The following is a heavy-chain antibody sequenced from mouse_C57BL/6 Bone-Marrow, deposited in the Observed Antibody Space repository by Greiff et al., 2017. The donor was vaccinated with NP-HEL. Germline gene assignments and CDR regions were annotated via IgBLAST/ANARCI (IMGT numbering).Heavy chain of an antibody. V-gene: IGHV1-63*01. CDR2: IYPGGGYT. CDR1: GYSFTNYW. Sequence: VQLQQSGAELVRPGTSVKMSCKASGYSFTNYWMGWAKQRPGHGLEWIGVIYPGGGYTNYNGKFKGKATLTADKSSSTAYMQFSILTAEDSAIYYCARRTTSGWYFDVWGTGTTVTVSS. CDR3: ARRTTSGWYFDV. J-gene: IGHJ1*03. D-gene: IGHD3-2*02.